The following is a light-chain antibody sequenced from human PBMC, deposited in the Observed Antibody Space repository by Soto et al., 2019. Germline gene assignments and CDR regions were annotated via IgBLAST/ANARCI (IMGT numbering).Light chain of an antibody. Sequence: EIVMTQSPATLSVSPGERASLSCRASQSVGSNLAWYQQTAGQAPRLLIYGASTRATGIPARFSGSGSGTEFILTISSLQAEDFAVYSCQQYTNRSYTFGQGTKLEIK. CDR2: GAS. CDR3: QQYTNRSYT. V-gene: IGKV3-15*01. J-gene: IGKJ2*01. CDR1: QSVGSN.